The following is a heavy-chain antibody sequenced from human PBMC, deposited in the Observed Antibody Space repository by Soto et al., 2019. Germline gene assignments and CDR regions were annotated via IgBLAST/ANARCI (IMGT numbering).Heavy chain of an antibody. Sequence: EVQLVESGGGLIQPGKSLRLSCEASGFIVTSDYMSWVRQAPGKGLEWGSVIFSGGNTYYADSVKGRFTISRDYSKNTLFLQMNSLRAEDTAVYHCARGGDYCRGGRCYPHEFDPWGQGTLVTVSS. V-gene: IGHV3-53*01. D-gene: IGHD2-15*01. CDR1: GFIVTSDY. J-gene: IGHJ5*02. CDR2: IFSGGNT. CDR3: ARGGDYCRGGRCYPHEFDP.